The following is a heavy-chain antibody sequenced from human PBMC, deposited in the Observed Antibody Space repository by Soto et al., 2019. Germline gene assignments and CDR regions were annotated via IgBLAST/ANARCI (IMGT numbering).Heavy chain of an antibody. Sequence: GGSLKLSCATSGFILSDCAMNWVRQAPGKGLEWVSYISSSSSVIDYADSVKGRFTVSRDNARNSLYLQMNSLRAEDTAVYYCARDLRRGCNWYYYIHVRGKGTTVPGSS. CDR3: ARDLRRGCNWYYYIHV. CDR2: ISSSSSVI. V-gene: IGHV3-48*01. D-gene: IGHD1-20*01. CDR1: GFILSDCA. J-gene: IGHJ6*03.